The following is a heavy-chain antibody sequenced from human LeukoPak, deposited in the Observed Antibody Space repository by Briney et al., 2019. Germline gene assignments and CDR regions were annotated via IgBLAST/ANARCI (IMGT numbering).Heavy chain of an antibody. D-gene: IGHD6-13*01. CDR2: IWYDGSNK. J-gene: IGHJ4*02. CDR3: ARDESAAAGILDY. Sequence: GGSLRLSCAASGCTFSSYGMHWVRQAPAKGLERVAVIWYDGSNKYYADSVKGRFTISRDNYKNTLYLQMNRLRAEDAAVYYCARDESAAAGILDYWGQGTLVTVSS. V-gene: IGHV3-33*01. CDR1: GCTFSSYG.